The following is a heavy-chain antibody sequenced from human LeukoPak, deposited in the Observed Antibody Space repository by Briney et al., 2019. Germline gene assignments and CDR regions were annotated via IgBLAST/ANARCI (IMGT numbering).Heavy chain of an antibody. CDR1: GGSISSSSYY. CDR3: ARHVKNYDFWSGYYYYYMDV. CDR2: IYYSGST. J-gene: IGHJ6*03. D-gene: IGHD3-3*01. V-gene: IGHV4-39*01. Sequence: PSETLSLTCTVSGGSISSSSYYWGWIRQPPGEGLEWIGSIYYSGSTYYNPSLKSRVTISVDTSKNQFSLKLSSVTAADTAVYYCARHVKNYDFWSGYYYYYMDVWGKGTTVTVSS.